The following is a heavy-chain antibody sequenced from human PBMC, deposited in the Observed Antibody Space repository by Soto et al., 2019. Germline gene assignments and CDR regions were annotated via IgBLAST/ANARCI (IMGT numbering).Heavy chain of an antibody. Sequence: QVQLVQSGAEVKKPGASVKVSCKASGYTFTNSGISWVLQAPGQGLEWMGWINAYNGNTKSAQKLQGRVTLTTDTSTSTAYMELRSLRSDDTAVYYCARDAAAGLNDCWGQGTLVTVSS. CDR3: ARDAAAGLNDC. D-gene: IGHD6-13*01. CDR2: INAYNGNT. V-gene: IGHV1-18*01. CDR1: GYTFTNSG. J-gene: IGHJ4*02.